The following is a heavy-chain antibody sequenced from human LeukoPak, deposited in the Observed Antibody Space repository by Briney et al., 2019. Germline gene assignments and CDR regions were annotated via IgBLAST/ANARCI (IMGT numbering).Heavy chain of an antibody. V-gene: IGHV4-34*01. CDR3: ARHRRWLVPDY. CDR2: INHSGST. J-gene: IGHJ4*02. CDR1: GGSFSGYY. D-gene: IGHD6-19*01. Sequence: SETLSLTCAVYGGSFSGYYWSWTRQPPGKGLEWIGEINHSGSTNYNPSLKSRVTISVDTSKNQFSLKLSSVTAADTAVYYCARHRRWLVPDYWGQGTLVTVSS.